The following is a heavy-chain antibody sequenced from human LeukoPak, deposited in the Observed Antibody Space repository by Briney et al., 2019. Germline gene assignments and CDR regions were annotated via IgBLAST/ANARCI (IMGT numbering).Heavy chain of an antibody. Sequence: GGSLRLSCEASGFTFSNYGMNWVRQAPGKGLEWVSFTDTSGNYIYYGDSVKGRFTISRDNAKNSLYLQMNSLRAEDTAVYYCARDRRCSGGTCYFFDYWGQGTLVTVSS. CDR2: TDTSGNYI. V-gene: IGHV3-21*01. CDR1: GFTFSNYG. CDR3: ARDRRCSGGTCYFFDY. J-gene: IGHJ4*02. D-gene: IGHD2-15*01.